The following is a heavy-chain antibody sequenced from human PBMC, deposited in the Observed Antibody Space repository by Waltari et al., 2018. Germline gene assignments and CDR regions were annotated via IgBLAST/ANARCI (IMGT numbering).Heavy chain of an antibody. CDR1: GGAFGSYA. CDR2: ITPIFGTA. D-gene: IGHD3-16*01. CDR3: ARRQLGGAFDP. Sequence: QVQLVQSGAEVKKPGSSVKVSCKASGGAFGSYAISWVRQAPGEGLEGVGGITPIFGTAPNYADTVPGRHTVTADESTATVCMDLGSLRSDDAAVYYCARRQLGGAFDPWGQGTLVSVSS. J-gene: IGHJ5*02. V-gene: IGHV1-69*12.